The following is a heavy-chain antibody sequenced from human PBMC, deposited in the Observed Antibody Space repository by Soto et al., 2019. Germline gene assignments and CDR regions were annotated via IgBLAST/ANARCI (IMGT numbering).Heavy chain of an antibody. D-gene: IGHD2-2*01. CDR1: GYTSTSYA. V-gene: IGHV1-3*01. CDR2: INAGNGNT. Sequence: ASVKVSCKASGYTSTSYAMHWVRQAPGQRLEWMGWINAGNGNTKYSQKFQGRVTITRDTSASTAYMELSSLRSEDTAVYYCARDQPYCSSTSCYLGHWGQGTLVTVSS. J-gene: IGHJ4*02. CDR3: ARDQPYCSSTSCYLGH.